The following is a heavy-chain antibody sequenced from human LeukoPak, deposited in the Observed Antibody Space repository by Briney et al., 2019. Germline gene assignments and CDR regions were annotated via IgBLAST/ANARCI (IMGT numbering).Heavy chain of an antibody. V-gene: IGHV4-59*01. CDR1: GGSISSYY. J-gene: IGHJ5*02. CDR2: IYYSGST. CDR3: ARASSSSWYIDP. Sequence: PSETLSLTCTVSGGSISSYYWSWIRQPPGKGLEWIGYIYYSGSTNYSPSLKSRVTTSVDTSKNQFSLKLSSVTAADTAVYYCARASSSSWYIDPWGQGTLVTVSS. D-gene: IGHD6-13*01.